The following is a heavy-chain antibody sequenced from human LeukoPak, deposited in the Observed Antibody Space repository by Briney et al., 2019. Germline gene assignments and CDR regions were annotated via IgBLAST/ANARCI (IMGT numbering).Heavy chain of an antibody. J-gene: IGHJ4*02. CDR1: GYTFTSYG. D-gene: IGHD2-15*01. V-gene: IGHV1-18*01. CDR3: ARENQDIVVVVAATGYFDY. CDR2: ISAYNGNT. Sequence: GASVKVSCKAFGYTFTSYGISWVRQAPGQGLEWMGWISAYNGNTNYAQKLQGRVTMTTDTSTSTAYMELRSLRSDDTAVYYCARENQDIVVVVAATGYFDYWGQGTLVTVSS.